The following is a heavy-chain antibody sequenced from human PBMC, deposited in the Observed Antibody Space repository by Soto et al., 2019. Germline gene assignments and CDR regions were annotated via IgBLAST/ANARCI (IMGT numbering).Heavy chain of an antibody. Sequence: PVEDLTITCRTSGYRFTSYWIAWVRQMPGKDLEWMGIIFPSDSDTRYSPSFQGQVTISADRSTSSVFLQWPSLKASDTAVYFCARKDKSGYFDWFDPWGQGTLVTVSS. CDR1: GYRFTSYW. CDR2: IFPSDSDT. CDR3: ARKDKSGYFDWFDP. J-gene: IGHJ5*02. D-gene: IGHD3-22*01. V-gene: IGHV5-51*01.